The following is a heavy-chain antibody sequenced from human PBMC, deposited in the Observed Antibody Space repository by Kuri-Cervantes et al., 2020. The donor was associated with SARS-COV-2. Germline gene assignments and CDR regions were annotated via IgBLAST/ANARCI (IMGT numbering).Heavy chain of an antibody. J-gene: IGHJ1*01. CDR2: IIPIFGTA. Sequence: SVKFSCKASGGTFSSYAISWVRQAPGQGLEWMGGIIPIFGTANYAQKLQGRITITTDESTSTAYMELSSLRSEDTAVYYCARGGVWSSSSAEYFQHWGQGTLVTVSS. D-gene: IGHD6-6*01. V-gene: IGHV1-69*05. CDR3: ARGGVWSSSSAEYFQH. CDR1: GGTFSSYA.